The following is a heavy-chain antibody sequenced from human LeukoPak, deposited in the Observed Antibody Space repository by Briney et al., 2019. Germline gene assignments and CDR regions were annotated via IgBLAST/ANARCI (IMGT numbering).Heavy chain of an antibody. CDR1: GFTFDDYA. D-gene: IGHD3-22*01. J-gene: IGHJ6*02. CDR3: AKDLSSAITSALVLDV. CDR2: ITWNRDNI. V-gene: IGHV3-9*01. Sequence: PGRSLRLSCAASGFTFDDYAMHWVRQAPGKGLEWVSGITWNRDNIGYGDSVKGRFTISRDNVKNVPYLQMTSLRPEDTALYYCAKDLSSAITSALVLDVWGQGTTVIVSS.